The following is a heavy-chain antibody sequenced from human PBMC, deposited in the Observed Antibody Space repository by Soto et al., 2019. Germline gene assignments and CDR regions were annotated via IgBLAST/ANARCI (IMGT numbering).Heavy chain of an antibody. D-gene: IGHD4-17*01. CDR1: GDSISSGDYS. Sequence: QLQLQESGSGLVKPSQTLSLTCAVSGDSISSGDYSWSWIRQPPGKGMECIGYIYDSGSTYYNPSLKSRVTISLDRSKNQFSLKLSSVTAADTDVYYCARGRTTLTYAFDYWGQGTLVTVSS. CDR3: ARGRTTLTYAFDY. CDR2: IYDSGST. V-gene: IGHV4-30-2*01. J-gene: IGHJ4*02.